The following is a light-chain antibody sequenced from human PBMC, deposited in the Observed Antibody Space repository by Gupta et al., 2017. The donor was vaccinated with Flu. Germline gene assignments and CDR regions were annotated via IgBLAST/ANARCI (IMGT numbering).Light chain of an antibody. Sequence: DIQLTQSPSFLSASVGDRVTITCRASQGISSYLAWYQQKPGKAPKLLIYAASTLQRGVPSRFSGSGYGTEFTLTISSLQPEDFATYYCQQLNSYHALPFGGGTKVEIK. V-gene: IGKV1-9*01. J-gene: IGKJ4*01. CDR1: QGISSY. CDR3: QQLNSYHALP. CDR2: AAS.